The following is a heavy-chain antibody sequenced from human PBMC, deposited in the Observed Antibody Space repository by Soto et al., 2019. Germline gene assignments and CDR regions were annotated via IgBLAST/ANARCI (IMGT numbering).Heavy chain of an antibody. D-gene: IGHD6-13*01. Sequence: TGGSLRLSCAASGFIFRSYGMHWVRQAPGKGLEWVAVISYDGNNKYFADSVKGRFTISRDNFKNTVYLQMNSLSTDDTAVYYCAKGYIAAPGVLDGIDVYRQRTMFTASS. CDR2: ISYDGNNK. CDR3: AKGYIAAPGVLDGIDV. J-gene: IGHJ3*01. V-gene: IGHV3-30*18. CDR1: GFIFRSYG.